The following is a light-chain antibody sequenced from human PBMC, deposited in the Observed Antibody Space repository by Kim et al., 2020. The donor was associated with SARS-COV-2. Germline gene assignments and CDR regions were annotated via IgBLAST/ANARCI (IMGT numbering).Light chain of an antibody. Sequence: QLVLTQSPSASASLGASVKLTCTLSTGHSAYAIAWHQQQPGKGPRYLMKLNSDGSHNKGDGIPDRFSGSSSGPDRYLTISNLQSEDEADYYCQSWGTGDVFGGGTQLTVL. V-gene: IGLV4-69*01. CDR2: LNSDGSH. J-gene: IGLJ2*01. CDR1: TGHSAYA. CDR3: QSWGTGDV.